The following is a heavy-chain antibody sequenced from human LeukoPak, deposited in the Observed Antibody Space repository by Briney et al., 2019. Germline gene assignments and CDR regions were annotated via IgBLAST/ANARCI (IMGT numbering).Heavy chain of an antibody. D-gene: IGHD4-17*01. J-gene: IGHJ4*02. Sequence: ASVKVSCKASGYTFTSYYMHWVRQAPGQGLEWMGIINPSGGSTSYAQKFQGRVTMTTDTSTSTAYMELRSLRSDDTAVYYCARDSFNYGDLLFDYWGQGTLVTVSS. CDR3: ARDSFNYGDLLFDY. CDR2: INPSGGST. CDR1: GYTFTSYY. V-gene: IGHV1-46*01.